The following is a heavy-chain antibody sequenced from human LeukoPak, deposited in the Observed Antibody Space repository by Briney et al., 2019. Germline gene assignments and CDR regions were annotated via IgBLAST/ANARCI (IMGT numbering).Heavy chain of an antibody. V-gene: IGHV3-33*01. CDR2: IWYDGSNK. Sequence: GGSLRLSCAASGFTFSNYGMHWVRQAPGKGLEWVAVIWYDGSNKFYADSVKGRFTISRDNSQNTLYLQMKSLRAEDTAVYCCARGRYGDVLFDYWGQGTLVTVSS. CDR3: ARGRYGDVLFDY. CDR1: GFTFSNYG. J-gene: IGHJ4*02. D-gene: IGHD4-17*01.